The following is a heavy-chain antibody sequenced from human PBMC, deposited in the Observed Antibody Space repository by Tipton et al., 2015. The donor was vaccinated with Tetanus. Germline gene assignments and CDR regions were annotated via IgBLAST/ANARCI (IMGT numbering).Heavy chain of an antibody. J-gene: IGHJ1*01. V-gene: IGHV4-61*01. CDR3: AGVTAQRTELYFEH. CDR2: THHSGNT. Sequence: TLSLTCTVSGDSVRSGSYYWNWIRQVPGKGLEWIGYTHHSGNTNYNPSLSGRVTTPVDTSKNQFSLKMTSVTAADTAVYYCAGVTAQRTELYFEHWGQGTQVTVSS. CDR1: GDSVRSGSYY. D-gene: IGHD2-8*02.